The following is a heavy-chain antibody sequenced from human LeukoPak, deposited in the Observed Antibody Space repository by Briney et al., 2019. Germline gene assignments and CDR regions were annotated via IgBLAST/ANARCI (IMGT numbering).Heavy chain of an antibody. CDR2: IIPILGIA. V-gene: IGHV1-69*04. Sequence: ASVKVSCKASGGTFSSYAISWVRQAPGQGLEWMGRIIPILGIANYAQKFQGRVTITADKSTSTAYMELSSLRSEDTAVYYCARVGYDYYGMDVWGQGTTVTVSS. CDR3: ARVGYDYYGMDV. CDR1: GGTFSSYA. J-gene: IGHJ6*02. D-gene: IGHD3-16*01.